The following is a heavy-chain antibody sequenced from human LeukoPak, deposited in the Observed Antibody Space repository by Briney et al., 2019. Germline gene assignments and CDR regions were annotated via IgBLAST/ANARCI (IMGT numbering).Heavy chain of an antibody. CDR1: GGTFSSYA. Sequence: SVKVSCKASGGTFSSYAISWVRQAPGQGLEWMGGIIPIFGTANYAQKFQGRVTMTTDTSTSTAYMELRSLRSDDTAVYYCARYDSSGLIDYWGQGTLVTVSS. CDR2: IIPIFGTA. CDR3: ARYDSSGLIDY. D-gene: IGHD3-22*01. V-gene: IGHV1-69*05. J-gene: IGHJ4*02.